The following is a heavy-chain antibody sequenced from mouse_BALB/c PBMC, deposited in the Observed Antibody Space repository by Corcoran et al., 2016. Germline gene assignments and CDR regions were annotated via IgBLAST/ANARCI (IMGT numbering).Heavy chain of an antibody. Sequence: EVQLQQSGAELVKPGASVKLSCTASGFNIKDTYMHWVKQRPEQGLEWIGRIDPANGNTKYDPKFQGKATITADTSSNTAYLHLSSLTSEYTAVDFCARCDWYFDGWGAGITVTVSA. V-gene: IGHV14-3*02. J-gene: IGHJ1*01. CDR1: GFNIKDTY. CDR2: IDPANGNT. CDR3: ARCDWYFDG.